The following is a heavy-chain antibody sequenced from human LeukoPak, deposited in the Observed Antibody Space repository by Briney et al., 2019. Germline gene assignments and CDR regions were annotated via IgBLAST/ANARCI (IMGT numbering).Heavy chain of an antibody. Sequence: SQTLSLTCAISGDSVSSNSAAWNWTRQSPSRGLEWLGRTYYRSKWYNDYAVSVKSRITINPDTSKNQFSLQLNSVTPEDTAVYYCAINTAMVTYDAFDIWGQGTMVTVSS. CDR2: TYYRSKWYN. V-gene: IGHV6-1*01. CDR1: GDSVSSNSAA. CDR3: AINTAMVTYDAFDI. D-gene: IGHD5-18*01. J-gene: IGHJ3*02.